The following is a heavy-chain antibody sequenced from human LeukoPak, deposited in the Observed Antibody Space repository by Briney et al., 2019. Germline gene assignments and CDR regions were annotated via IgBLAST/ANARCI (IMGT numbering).Heavy chain of an antibody. CDR3: ARAGAYCGGDCFKPFDY. J-gene: IGHJ4*02. Sequence: SETLSLTCAVYGESFSGYYWSWIRQPPGKGLEWIGEINHSGSTNYNPSLKSRVTISVDTSKNQFSLKLSSVTAADTAVYCCARAGAYCGGDCFKPFDYWGQGTLVTVSS. CDR2: INHSGST. CDR1: GESFSGYY. V-gene: IGHV4-34*01. D-gene: IGHD2-21*02.